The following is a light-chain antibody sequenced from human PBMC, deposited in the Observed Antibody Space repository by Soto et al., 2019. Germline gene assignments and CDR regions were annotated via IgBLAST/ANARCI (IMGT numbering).Light chain of an antibody. V-gene: IGKV3-11*01. CDR3: QQRSNWPPTWT. J-gene: IGKJ1*01. Sequence: EIVLTQSPATLSLSPGESATLSCRASQSVRSYLAWYQQKPGQAPRLVIFDASNRATGIPARFSGSGSGTDFTLILSDLEPEDFAVYYCQQRSNWPPTWTFGQGTKVEIK. CDR2: DAS. CDR1: QSVRSY.